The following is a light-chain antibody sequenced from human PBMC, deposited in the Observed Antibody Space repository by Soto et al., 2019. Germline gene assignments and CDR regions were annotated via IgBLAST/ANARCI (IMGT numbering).Light chain of an antibody. J-gene: IGLJ1*01. CDR1: SANIGNNY. CDR2: SNK. Sequence: QSVLTQPPSASGTPGQRVTISCSGRSANIGNNYVCWYQQLPGTAPKLLIYSNKQRPSGVPDRFSGSKSGTSASLAISGLRYEDEADYYCVSWDDSLSGLVFGTGTKVTVL. V-gene: IGLV1-47*02. CDR3: VSWDDSLSGLV.